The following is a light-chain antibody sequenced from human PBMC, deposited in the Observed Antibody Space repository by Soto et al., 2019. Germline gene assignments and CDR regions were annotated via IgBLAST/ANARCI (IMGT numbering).Light chain of an antibody. CDR2: AAS. J-gene: IGKJ1*01. CDR3: QNYNSAPRT. CDR1: QGISNY. Sequence: DIQMTQSPSSLSASVGDRVTITCRANQGISNYLAWYQQKPGKVPKLLIYAASTLQSVVPSRFSVSGSGTDFTLTISSLQPEDVANYYCQNYNSAPRTFGQGTKVEI. V-gene: IGKV1-27*01.